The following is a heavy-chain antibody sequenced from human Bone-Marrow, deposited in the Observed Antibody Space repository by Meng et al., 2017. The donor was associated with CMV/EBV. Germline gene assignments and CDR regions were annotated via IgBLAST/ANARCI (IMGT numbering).Heavy chain of an antibody. D-gene: IGHD1-7*01. V-gene: IGHV3-30*19. CDR3: ARDRYFGFNWNYVEFDY. CDR2: ISYDGSNK. CDR1: GFTFSSYS. J-gene: IGHJ4*02. Sequence: GESLKISCAASGFTFSSYSMNWVRQAPGKGLEWVAVISYDGSNKYYADSVKGRFTISRDNSKNTLYLQMNSLRAEDTAVYYCARDRYFGFNWNYVEFDYWGQGTLVTVSS.